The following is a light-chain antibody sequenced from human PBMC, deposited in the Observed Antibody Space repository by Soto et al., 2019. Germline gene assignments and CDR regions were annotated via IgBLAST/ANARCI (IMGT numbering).Light chain of an antibody. Sequence: ETVMTQSPATLSVSPGERPTLSCRASQSVRSNLGWYQQKPGQAPRLLVYGASTRATGIPDRFSGSGSGTEFTLTISSLQSEDFAAYFCQQYNNWPPTFGQGTKLEIK. CDR3: QQYNNWPPT. CDR2: GAS. V-gene: IGKV3-15*01. J-gene: IGKJ2*01. CDR1: QSVRSN.